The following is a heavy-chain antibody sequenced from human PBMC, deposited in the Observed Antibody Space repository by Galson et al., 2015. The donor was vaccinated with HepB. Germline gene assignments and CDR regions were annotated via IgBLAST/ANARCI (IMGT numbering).Heavy chain of an antibody. V-gene: IGHV3-48*02. CDR3: ARDRGITIFGVVINYFDY. Sequence: SLRLSCAASGFTFGSYSMNWVRQAPGKGLEWVSYISSSSSTIYYADSVKGRFTISRDNAKNSLYLQMNSLRDEDTAVYYCARDRGITIFGVVINYFDYWGQGTLVTVSS. CDR1: GFTFGSYS. CDR2: ISSSSSTI. J-gene: IGHJ4*02. D-gene: IGHD3-3*01.